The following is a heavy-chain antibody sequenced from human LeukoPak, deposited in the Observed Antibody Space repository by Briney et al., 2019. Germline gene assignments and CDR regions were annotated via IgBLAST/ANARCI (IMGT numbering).Heavy chain of an antibody. Sequence: GGSLRLSCAASGFTFSGYWMSWVRQAPGKGLEWVANIKEDGSEKYYVDSVKGRFTISRDNAKNLLYLQMNSLRAEDTAVYYCAELGITMIGGVWGKGTTVTISS. D-gene: IGHD3-10*02. CDR3: AELGITMIGGV. J-gene: IGHJ6*04. CDR2: IKEDGSEK. CDR1: GFTFSGYW. V-gene: IGHV3-7*01.